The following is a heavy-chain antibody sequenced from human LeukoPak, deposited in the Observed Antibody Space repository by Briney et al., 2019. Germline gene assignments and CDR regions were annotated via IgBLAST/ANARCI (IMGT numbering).Heavy chain of an antibody. CDR2: IYYSGST. Sequence: PGGSLRLSCAASGFTFSSYWMHWVRQPPGKGLEWIGSIYYSGSTYYNPSLKSRVTIPVDTSKNQFSLKLSSVTAADTAVYYCARHPQWLVRGWFDPWGQGTLVTVSS. J-gene: IGHJ5*02. CDR1: GFTFSSYW. V-gene: IGHV4-39*01. CDR3: ARHPQWLVRGWFDP. D-gene: IGHD6-19*01.